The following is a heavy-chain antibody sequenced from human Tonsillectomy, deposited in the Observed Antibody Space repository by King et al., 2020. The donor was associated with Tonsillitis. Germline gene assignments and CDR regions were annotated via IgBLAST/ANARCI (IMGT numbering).Heavy chain of an antibody. CDR2: ISSSSSYI. CDR3: ARDLSVYYLVPWYFDL. J-gene: IGHJ2*01. V-gene: IGHV3-21*01. D-gene: IGHD3-22*01. CDR1: GFTFSSYS. Sequence: QLVQSGGGLVKPGGSLRLSCAASGFTFSSYSMNWVRQAPGKGLEWVSSISSSSSYIYYADSVKGRFTISSDNAKNSLYLQMNSLRAEDTAVYYCARDLSVYYLVPWYFDLWGRGTLVTVSS.